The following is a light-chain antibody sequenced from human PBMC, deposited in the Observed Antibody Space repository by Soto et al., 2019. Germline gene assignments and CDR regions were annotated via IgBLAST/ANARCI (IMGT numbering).Light chain of an antibody. Sequence: DIQMTQSPSTLSASVGDRVTMTCRASQSISSWLAWYQQKPGKAPKLLIYKASSLESGVPSRFSGSGSGTEFTLTISSLQPDDFATYYCQQYNSYPWTFDQGTKVDVK. CDR2: KAS. CDR3: QQYNSYPWT. CDR1: QSISSW. J-gene: IGKJ1*01. V-gene: IGKV1-5*03.